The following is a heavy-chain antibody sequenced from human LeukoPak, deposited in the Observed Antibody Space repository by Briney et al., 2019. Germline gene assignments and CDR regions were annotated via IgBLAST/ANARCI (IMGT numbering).Heavy chain of an antibody. J-gene: IGHJ4*02. CDR1: GYTFTGYY. V-gene: IGHV1-2*02. CDR2: ISPSNGGT. Sequence: ASVKVSCKASGYTFTGYYIHWVRQAPGQGLEWMGWISPSNGGTNYAQKFQGRVTMTRDTSISTAYMELSRLRSNDTAVYYCARDGYCDSASCYNFDFWGQGTLVIVSS. D-gene: IGHD2-2*03. CDR3: ARDGYCDSASCYNFDF.